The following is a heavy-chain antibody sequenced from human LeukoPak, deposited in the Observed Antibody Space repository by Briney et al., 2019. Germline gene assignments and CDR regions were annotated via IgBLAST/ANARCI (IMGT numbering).Heavy chain of an antibody. V-gene: IGHV4-59*01. J-gene: IGHJ1*01. Sequence: SETLSLTCTVSGGSISSYYWSWIRQPPGKGLEWIGYIYYSGSTNYNPSLKSRVTISVDTSKNQFSLKLSSVTAAGTAVYYCARDGVYSSSSPYFQHWGQGTLVTVSS. CDR1: GGSISSYY. CDR2: IYYSGST. CDR3: ARDGVYSSSSPYFQH. D-gene: IGHD6-6*01.